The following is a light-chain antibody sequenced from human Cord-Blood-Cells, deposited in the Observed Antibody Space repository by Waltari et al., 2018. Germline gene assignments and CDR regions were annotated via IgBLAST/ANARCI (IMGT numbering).Light chain of an antibody. J-gene: IGLJ3*02. Sequence: QSALTQPASVSGSPGQSITISCTGTSSDVGGYNYVSWYQQHPGKSPKLMIYDVSNRPSGVSDRFSGSKSGNTASLTFSGLRADDEADYYCSSYPSSSTLVFGGGTNLTVL. CDR3: SSYPSSSTLV. V-gene: IGLV2-14*01. CDR2: DVS. CDR1: SSDVGGYNY.